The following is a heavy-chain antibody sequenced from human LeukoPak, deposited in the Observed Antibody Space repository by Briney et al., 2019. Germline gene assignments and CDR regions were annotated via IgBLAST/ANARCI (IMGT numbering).Heavy chain of an antibody. CDR3: ARDQQLVLDAFDI. CDR2: IKQDGSEK. V-gene: IGHV3-7*01. J-gene: IGHJ3*02. CDR1: GFTFSSYW. Sequence: GGSLRLSCAASGFTFSSYWMSWVRQAPGKGLEWVANIKQDGSEKYYVDSVKGRFTISRDNAKNSLYLQMNSLRAEDTAVYYCARDQQLVLDAFDIWGQGTMVTVSS. D-gene: IGHD6-13*01.